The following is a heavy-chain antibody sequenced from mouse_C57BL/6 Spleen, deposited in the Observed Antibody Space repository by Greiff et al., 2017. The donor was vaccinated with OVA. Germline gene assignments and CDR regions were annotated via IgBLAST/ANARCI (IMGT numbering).Heavy chain of an antibody. J-gene: IGHJ4*01. D-gene: IGHD1-1*01. CDR2: IDPSDSET. Sequence: QVQLQQPGAELVRPGSSVKLSCKASGYTFTSYWMHWVKQRPIQGLEWIGNIDPSDSETHYNQKFKDKATLTVDKSSSTAYMQLSSLTSGDSAVYYCARSNYYGSSYAYYYAMDYWGQGTSVTVSS. V-gene: IGHV1-52*01. CDR1: GYTFTSYW. CDR3: ARSNYYGSSYAYYYAMDY.